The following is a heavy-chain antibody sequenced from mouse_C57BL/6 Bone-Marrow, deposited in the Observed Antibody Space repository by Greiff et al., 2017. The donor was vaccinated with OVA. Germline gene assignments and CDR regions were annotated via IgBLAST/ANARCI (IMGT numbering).Heavy chain of an antibody. Sequence: VQLQQSGPELVKPGASVKISCKASGYTFTDYYMNWVKQSHGKSLEWIGDINPNNGGTSYNQKFKGKATLTVDKSSSTAYMELRSLTSEDSAVYYCARSRLRRGPYWYFDVWGTGTTVTVSS. D-gene: IGHD2-4*01. J-gene: IGHJ1*03. V-gene: IGHV1-26*01. CDR1: GYTFTDYY. CDR2: INPNNGGT. CDR3: ARSRLRRGPYWYFDV.